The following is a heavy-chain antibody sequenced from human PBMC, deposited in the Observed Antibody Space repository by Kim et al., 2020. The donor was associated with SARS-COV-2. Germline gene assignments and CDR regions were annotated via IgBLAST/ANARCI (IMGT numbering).Heavy chain of an antibody. Sequence: SETLSLTCTVSGGSINNYYWNWIRQPTGKGLEWIGHIYSSGSTNYSPSLKSRSTMSVDTSKNQSALKLTSVTAADTAVYYCARGSRIYYFDYWGQGTLVTVSS. CDR3: ARGSRIYYFDY. CDR1: GGSINNYY. V-gene: IGHV4-4*07. CDR2: IYSSGST. J-gene: IGHJ4*02.